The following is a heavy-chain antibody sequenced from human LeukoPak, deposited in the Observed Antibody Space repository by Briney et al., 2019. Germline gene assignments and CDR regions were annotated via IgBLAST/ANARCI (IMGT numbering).Heavy chain of an antibody. J-gene: IGHJ6*03. D-gene: IGHD5-18*01. V-gene: IGHV3-73*01. CDR1: GFTFSGSA. CDR2: IRSKANSYAT. CDR3: TSRYSYGYTYYYYYMDV. Sequence: GGSLRLSCAASGFTFSGSAMHWVRQASGKGLEWVGRIRSKANSYATAYAASVKGRFTISRDDSKNTAYLQMNSLKTEDTAVYYCTSRYSYGYTYYYYYMDVWGKGTTVTVSS.